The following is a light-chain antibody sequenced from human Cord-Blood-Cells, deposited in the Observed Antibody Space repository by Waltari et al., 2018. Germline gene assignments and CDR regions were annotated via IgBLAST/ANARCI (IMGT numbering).Light chain of an antibody. V-gene: IGLV2-14*01. CDR3: SSYTSSSSYV. J-gene: IGLJ1*01. CDR1: ISNVGVSNY. CDR2: EVS. Sequence: QPTMTHPASVSGSSVKASTISCTVTISNVGVSNYVSWYQQNPGKAPKLMIYEVSNRPSGVSNRFSGSKSGNTASLTISGLQAEDEADYYCSSYTSSSSYVFGTGTKVTVL.